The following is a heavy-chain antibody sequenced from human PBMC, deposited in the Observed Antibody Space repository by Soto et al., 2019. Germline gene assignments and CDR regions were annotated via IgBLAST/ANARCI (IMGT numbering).Heavy chain of an antibody. V-gene: IGHV1-69*02. CDR1: GGTFSSYT. CDR2: IIPILGIA. J-gene: IGHJ6*03. CDR3: ARPYSSSYPYYYMDV. Sequence: GASVKVSCKASGGTFSSYTISWVRQAPGQGLEWIGRIIPILGIANYAQKFQGRVTITADKSTSTAYMELSSLRSEDTAVYYCARPYSSSYPYYYMDVWGKGTTVTVSS. D-gene: IGHD6-6*01.